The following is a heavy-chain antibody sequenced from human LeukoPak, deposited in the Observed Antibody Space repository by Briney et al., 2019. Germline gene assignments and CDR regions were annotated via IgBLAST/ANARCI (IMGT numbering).Heavy chain of an antibody. CDR1: GFTFSSYS. J-gene: IGHJ4*02. D-gene: IGHD3-22*01. CDR3: ARVRHYDSSGPGY. Sequence: GGSLRLSCAASGFTFSSYSMNWVRQAPGKGLEWVSSISGSSSYIYYADSVKGRFTISRDNAKNSLYLQMNSLRAEDTAVYYCARVRHYDSSGPGYWGQGTLVTVSS. V-gene: IGHV3-21*01. CDR2: ISGSSSYI.